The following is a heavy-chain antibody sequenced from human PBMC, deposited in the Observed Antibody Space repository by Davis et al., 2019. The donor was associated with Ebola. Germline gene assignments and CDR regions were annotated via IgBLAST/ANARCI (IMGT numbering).Heavy chain of an antibody. CDR3: ARDGSVAAIELDY. CDR1: GYTFTSYG. V-gene: IGHV1-8*01. CDR2: MNPNSGNT. Sequence: ASVKVSCKASGYTFTSYGINWVRQATGQGLEWMGWMNPNSGNTGYAQKFQDRVTMTTDTSTNTAYMEVRGLRSDDTAVYYCARDGSVAAIELDYWGQGTLVTVSS. D-gene: IGHD2-2*02. J-gene: IGHJ4*02.